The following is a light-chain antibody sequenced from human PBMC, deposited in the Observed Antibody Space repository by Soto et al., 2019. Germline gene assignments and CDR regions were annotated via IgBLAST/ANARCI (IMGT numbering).Light chain of an antibody. CDR2: EGS. Sequence: QSALTQRASVSGSPGQSITISCTGTSSDVGSYNLVSWYQQHPGKAPKLMIYEGSKRPSGVSNRFSGSKSGNTASLTISGLQAEDEADYYCCSYAGSNVVFGGGTKVTVL. CDR3: CSYAGSNVV. J-gene: IGLJ2*01. V-gene: IGLV2-23*01. CDR1: SSDVGSYNL.